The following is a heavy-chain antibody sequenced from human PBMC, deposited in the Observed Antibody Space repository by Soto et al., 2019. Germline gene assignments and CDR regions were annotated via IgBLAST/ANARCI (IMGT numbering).Heavy chain of an antibody. CDR2: IYYSGST. J-gene: IGHJ4*02. V-gene: IGHV4-31*03. CDR3: EGAEYDNYDFWSGYYSY. CDR1: GGSISSGGYY. Sequence: QVQLQESGPGLVKPSQTLSLTCTVSGGSISSGGYYWSWIRQHPGKGLEWIGYIYYSGSTYYNPSLKSRVTISVDTSKNQFSLKLSSVTAADTALYYCEGAEYDNYDFWSGYYSYWGQGTLVTVSS. D-gene: IGHD3-3*01.